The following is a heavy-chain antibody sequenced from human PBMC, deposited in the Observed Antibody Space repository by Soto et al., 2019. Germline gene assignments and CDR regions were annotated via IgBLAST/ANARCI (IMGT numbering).Heavy chain of an antibody. J-gene: IGHJ4*02. CDR2: IKSKTDGGTT. V-gene: IGHV3-15*07. CDR1: GFTFSNAW. D-gene: IGHD3-10*01. CDR3: TIQNARGVPDY. Sequence: EVQLVESGGGLVKPGGSLRLSCAASGFTFSNAWTNWVRQAPGKGLEWVGRIKSKTDGGTTDYAAPVKGRFTISRDDSKNTLYLQMNSLKTEDTAVYYCTIQNARGVPDYWGQGTLVTVSS.